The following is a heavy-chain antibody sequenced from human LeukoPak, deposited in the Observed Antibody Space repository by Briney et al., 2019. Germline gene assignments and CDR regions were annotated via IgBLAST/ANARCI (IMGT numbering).Heavy chain of an antibody. CDR2: INHSGST. D-gene: IGHD3-3*01. Sequence: SETLSLTCAVYGGSFSGYYWSWIRQPPGKGLEWIGEINHSGSTNYNPSLKSRVTISVDTSMNQFSLKLSSVTAADTAVYFCARGVHFTFGVVHIARRFDPWGQGTLVTVSS. J-gene: IGHJ5*02. CDR1: GGSFSGYY. V-gene: IGHV4-34*01. CDR3: ARGVHFTFGVVHIARRFDP.